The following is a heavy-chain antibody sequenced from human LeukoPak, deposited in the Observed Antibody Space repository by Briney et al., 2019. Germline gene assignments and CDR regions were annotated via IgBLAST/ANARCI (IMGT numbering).Heavy chain of an antibody. CDR1: GYTFTSYG. CDR3: ARVLNYDFWSGYYTGTLDY. V-gene: IGHV1-18*01. CDR2: ISAYNGNT. Sequence: ASVKVSCKASGYTFTSYGISWVRQAPGQGLEWVGWISAYNGNTNYAQKLQGRVTMTTDTSTSTAYMELRSLRSDDTAVYYCARVLNYDFWSGYYTGTLDYWGQGTLVTVSS. J-gene: IGHJ4*02. D-gene: IGHD3-3*01.